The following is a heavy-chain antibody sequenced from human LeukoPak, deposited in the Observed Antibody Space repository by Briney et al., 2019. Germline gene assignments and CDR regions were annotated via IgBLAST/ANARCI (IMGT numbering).Heavy chain of an antibody. CDR3: AQRVGYCSSTSCYNWFDP. Sequence: AASVKVSCKASGYTFTSYDINWVRQATGQGLEWMGWMNPNSGNTGYAQKFQGRVTMTRNTSISTAYMELSSLRSEDTAVYYCAQRVGYCSSTSCYNWFDPWGQGTLVTVSS. V-gene: IGHV1-8*01. D-gene: IGHD2-2*01. CDR1: GYTFTSYD. J-gene: IGHJ5*02. CDR2: MNPNSGNT.